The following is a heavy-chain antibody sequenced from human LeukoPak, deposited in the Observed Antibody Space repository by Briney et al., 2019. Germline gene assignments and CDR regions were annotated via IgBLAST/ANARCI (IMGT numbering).Heavy chain of an antibody. Sequence: ASVNVSCKASGYMFNLYGISWVRQAPGQGLEWMAWTSVNNGDTKYGQKFQGRVTVTTDPSTSTVYVELRRLRPDDTDVYFDDWGQGTLVTVSS. J-gene: IGHJ4*02. CDR1: GYMFNLYG. CDR3: D. V-gene: IGHV1-18*01. CDR2: TSVNNGDT.